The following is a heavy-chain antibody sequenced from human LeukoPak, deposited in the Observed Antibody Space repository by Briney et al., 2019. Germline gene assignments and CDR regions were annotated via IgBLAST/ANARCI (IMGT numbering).Heavy chain of an antibody. D-gene: IGHD3-10*01. V-gene: IGHV1-46*01. Sequence: ASVKVSCKASGYTFTSYYMHWVRQAPGQGLEWMGIINPSGGSTSYAQKFQGRVTMTRDMSTSTVYMELSSLRSEDTAVYYCARPSGGPLWFGELSYWGQGTLVTVSS. CDR3: ARPSGGPLWFGELSY. J-gene: IGHJ4*02. CDR1: GYTFTSYY. CDR2: INPSGGST.